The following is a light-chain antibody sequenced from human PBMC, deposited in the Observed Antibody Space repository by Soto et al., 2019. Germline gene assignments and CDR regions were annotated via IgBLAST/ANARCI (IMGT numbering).Light chain of an antibody. V-gene: IGLV2-14*01. J-gene: IGLJ2*01. CDR1: SSDVGGYNY. CDR3: SSYTTRKSVV. CDR2: DVS. Sequence: QSALTQPASVSGSPGQSITISCTETSSDVGGYNYVSWYQQYPGKAPTVMIYDVSHRPSGISNRFSGSKSGNTASLTISGLQAEDEADYYCSSYTTRKSVVFGGGTKLTVL.